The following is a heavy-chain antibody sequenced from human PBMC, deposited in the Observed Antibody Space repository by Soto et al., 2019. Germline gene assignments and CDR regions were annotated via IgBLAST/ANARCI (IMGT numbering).Heavy chain of an antibody. CDR3: ARTSGLLYAFDI. Sequence: QVQLQESGPGLVKPSETLSLTCTVSGGSVSSGSYYWSWIRQPPGKGLEWIGYIYYSGSTNYNPSLKSRVPITVDTSKNQFSLKLSSVTAADTAVYYCARTSGLLYAFDIWGQGTMVTVSS. V-gene: IGHV4-61*01. CDR2: IYYSGST. D-gene: IGHD3-10*01. CDR1: GGSVSSGSYY. J-gene: IGHJ3*02.